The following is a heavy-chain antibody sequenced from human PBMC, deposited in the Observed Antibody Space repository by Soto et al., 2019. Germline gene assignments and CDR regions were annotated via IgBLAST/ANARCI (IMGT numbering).Heavy chain of an antibody. Sequence: EVQLVESGGGLVQPGGSLRLSCAASGFTFSSYWMHWVRQAPGKGLVWVSRINSDGSSTSYADSVKGRFTISRDNAKNTLYLQMNGLRPEDTAVYYCVRTSLVVAAATREDYWGQGTLVTVSS. CDR2: INSDGSST. CDR1: GFTFSSYW. D-gene: IGHD2-15*01. CDR3: VRTSLVVAAATREDY. J-gene: IGHJ4*02. V-gene: IGHV3-74*01.